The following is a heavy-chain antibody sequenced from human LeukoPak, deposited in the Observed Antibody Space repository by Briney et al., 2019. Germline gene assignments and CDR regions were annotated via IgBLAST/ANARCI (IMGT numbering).Heavy chain of an antibody. D-gene: IGHD3-9*01. CDR1: GFTFSNAW. J-gene: IGHJ5*02. CDR2: IYHSGST. Sequence: GSLRLSCAASGFTFSNAWMSWVRQPPGKGLEWIGEIYHSGSTNYNPSLKSRVTMSVDKSKNQFSLKLSSVTAADTAVYYCARESDYDILTGYSSNWFDPWGQGTLVTVSS. V-gene: IGHV4-4*02. CDR3: ARESDYDILTGYSSNWFDP.